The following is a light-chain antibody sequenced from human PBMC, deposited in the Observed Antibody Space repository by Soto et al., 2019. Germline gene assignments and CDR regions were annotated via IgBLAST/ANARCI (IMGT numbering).Light chain of an antibody. CDR2: AAS. CDR1: QGISSY. Sequence: IQLTQSPSSLSAAVGDRVTITCRASQGISSYLAWYQQNPGKAPKLLIYAASTLQSVVPSRFSGSRSGTDCTLTISSLHPEDFETYYCQQSDSYPFTFGPGNKVDFK. V-gene: IGKV1-9*01. CDR3: QQSDSYPFT. J-gene: IGKJ3*01.